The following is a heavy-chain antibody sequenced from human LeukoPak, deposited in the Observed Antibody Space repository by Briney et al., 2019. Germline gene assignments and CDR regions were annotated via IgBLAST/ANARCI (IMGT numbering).Heavy chain of an antibody. J-gene: IGHJ5*02. D-gene: IGHD3-22*01. CDR1: GYTFTSYG. Sequence: ASVKVSCKASGYTFTSYGISWVRQAPGQGLEWMGWNSAYNGNTNYAQKLQGRVTMTTDTSTSTAYMELRSLRSDDTAVYYCARVPDPNYYDSSGYQNWFDPWGQGTLVTVSS. CDR3: ARVPDPNYYDSSGYQNWFDP. CDR2: NSAYNGNT. V-gene: IGHV1-18*01.